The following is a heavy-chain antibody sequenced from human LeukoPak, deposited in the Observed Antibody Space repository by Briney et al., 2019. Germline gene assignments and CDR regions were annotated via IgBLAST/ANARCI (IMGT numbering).Heavy chain of an antibody. CDR2: ISYDGSNK. D-gene: IGHD3-22*01. Sequence: PGGSLRLSCAASGFTFSSYAMHWVRQAPGKGLEWVAVISYDGSNKYYADSVKGRFTISRDNSKNTLYLQMNSLRAEDTAVYYCAKGRGYYDSSGPYEGGGSADYWGQGTLVTVSS. CDR1: GFTFSSYA. J-gene: IGHJ4*02. V-gene: IGHV3-30-3*01. CDR3: AKGRGYYDSSGPYEGGGSADY.